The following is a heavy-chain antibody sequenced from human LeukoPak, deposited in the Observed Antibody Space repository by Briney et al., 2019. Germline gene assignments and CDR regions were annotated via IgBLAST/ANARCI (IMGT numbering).Heavy chain of an antibody. Sequence: AVTVTRQACVYTFPEYLLHGLRPAAAQEGAGVGWINPNRGGTNYAEKFQGRVTMTTDKSIRTAYMELSRLTSDDTAVYYCARNIWFGESADAFDICGEGTMGTVSS. CDR2: INPNRGGT. CDR1: VYTFPEYL. D-gene: IGHD3-10*01. V-gene: IGHV1-2*02. CDR3: ARNIWFGESADAFDI. J-gene: IGHJ3*02.